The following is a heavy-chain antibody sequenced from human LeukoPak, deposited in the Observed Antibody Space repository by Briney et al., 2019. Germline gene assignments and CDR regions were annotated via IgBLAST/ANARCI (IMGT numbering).Heavy chain of an antibody. CDR3: ARTTEDCTNGVCYRWAHYFDY. D-gene: IGHD2-8*01. J-gene: IGHJ4*02. CDR2: INHSGST. CDR1: GGSFSGYY. Sequence: SETLSLTCAVYGGSFSGYYWNWIRQPPGKGLEWIGEINHSGSTNYNPSLKSRVTISVDTSKNQFSLKLSSVTAADTAVYYCARTTEDCTNGVCYRWAHYFDYWGQGTLVTVSS. V-gene: IGHV4-34*01.